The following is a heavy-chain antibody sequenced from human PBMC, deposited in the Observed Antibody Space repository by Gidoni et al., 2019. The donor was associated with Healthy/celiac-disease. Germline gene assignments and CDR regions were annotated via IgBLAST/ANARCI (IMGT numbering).Heavy chain of an antibody. J-gene: IGHJ4*02. CDR3: ASLSGVVITYYFDY. D-gene: IGHD3-3*01. CDR2: ISYDGSNK. CDR1: GFTSSSYA. Sequence: VQLVVSGGGVVQPGRSLRLSCAASGFTSSSYAMHWVRQAPGKGLEWVAVISYDGSNKYYADSVKGRFTITRDNSKNTLYLQMNSLRAEDTAVYYCASLSGVVITYYFDYWGQGTLVTVSS. V-gene: IGHV3-30-3*01.